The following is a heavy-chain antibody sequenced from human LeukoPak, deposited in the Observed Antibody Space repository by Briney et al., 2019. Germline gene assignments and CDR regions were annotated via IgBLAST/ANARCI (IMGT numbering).Heavy chain of an antibody. CDR1: GFSLSSHD. CDR2: ISDTGRT. J-gene: IGHJ4*02. Sequence: GASLRLSCAASGFSLSSHDVNWVRQAPGKGLEWVSGISDTGRTYYADSVKGRFTISRDSSKSTLFLQMNSLKTEDTAVYYCTRSGATVSGWPFPYDYWGQGTLVTVSS. V-gene: IGHV3-23*01. CDR3: TRSGATVSGWPFPYDY. D-gene: IGHD6-19*01.